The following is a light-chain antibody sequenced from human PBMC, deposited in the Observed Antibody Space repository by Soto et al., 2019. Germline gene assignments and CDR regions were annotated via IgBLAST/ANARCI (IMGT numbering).Light chain of an antibody. V-gene: IGLV1-40*01. CDR2: GDN. Sequence: QSVLTQPPSVSGAPGQRVTIPCTGSSSNIGSYDVHWYQQLPGTVPKLLIYGDNNRPSGVPDRFSGSKSGTSASLAITGLQAEDEADYYCQSYDSSLSHVVFGGGTQLTVL. J-gene: IGLJ2*01. CDR3: QSYDSSLSHVV. CDR1: SSNIGSYD.